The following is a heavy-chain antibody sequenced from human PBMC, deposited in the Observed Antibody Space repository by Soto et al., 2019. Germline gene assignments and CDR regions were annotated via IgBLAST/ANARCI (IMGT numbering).Heavy chain of an antibody. Sequence: GGSLRLSCAASGFTFNNYAMSWVRQAPGKGLEWVSTISGSGASTYYAGSVQGRFTISRDNSKNTLFLQMNGLRAEDRALYYCAKHFVGGDYYGSGSTPFDFWGQGTLVTVSS. CDR3: AKHFVGGDYYGSGSTPFDF. CDR1: GFTFNNYA. V-gene: IGHV3-23*01. J-gene: IGHJ4*02. D-gene: IGHD3-10*01. CDR2: ISGSGAST.